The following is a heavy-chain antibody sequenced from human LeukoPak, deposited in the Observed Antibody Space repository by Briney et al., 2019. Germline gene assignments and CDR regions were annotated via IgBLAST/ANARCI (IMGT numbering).Heavy chain of an antibody. J-gene: IGHJ4*02. CDR1: GFTFSSYA. V-gene: IGHV3-23*01. Sequence: GGSLRLSCAASGFTFSSYAMSWVRQAPGKGLEWVSAISGSGGSTYYADSVKGRFTISRDNSKNTLYLQMNSLRPEDTAVYYCARELGRSGCYDYWGQGTLVTVSS. CDR3: ARELGRSGCYDY. D-gene: IGHD3-22*01. CDR2: ISGSGGST.